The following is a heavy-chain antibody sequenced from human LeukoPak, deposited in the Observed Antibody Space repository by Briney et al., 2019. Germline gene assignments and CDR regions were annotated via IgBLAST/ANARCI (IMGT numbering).Heavy chain of an antibody. D-gene: IGHD6-19*01. Sequence: SETLSLTCTVSGGSISSYYWSWIRQPPGKGLEWIGYIYYSGTTNYNPSLKSRVTISVDTSKNQFSLKLSSVTAADTAVYYCARDLGYSSGHYDYWGQGTLVTVSS. CDR1: GGSISSYY. CDR3: ARDLGYSSGHYDY. V-gene: IGHV4-59*12. CDR2: IYYSGTT. J-gene: IGHJ4*02.